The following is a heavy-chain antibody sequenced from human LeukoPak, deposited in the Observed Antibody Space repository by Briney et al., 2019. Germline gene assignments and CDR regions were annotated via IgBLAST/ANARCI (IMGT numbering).Heavy chain of an antibody. CDR2: IRFDGNDE. CDR3: AKDRSTGGNAFDI. CDR1: GFSFSNFG. V-gene: IGHV3-30*02. D-gene: IGHD6-19*01. Sequence: GGSLRLSCAASGFSFSNFGMHWVRQAPGKGLEWVALIRFDGNDEYYADSVKGRFTISRDNSKNMLYLQMSSLRVEDTAVYHCAKDRSTGGNAFDIWGQGTMVTVSS. J-gene: IGHJ3*02.